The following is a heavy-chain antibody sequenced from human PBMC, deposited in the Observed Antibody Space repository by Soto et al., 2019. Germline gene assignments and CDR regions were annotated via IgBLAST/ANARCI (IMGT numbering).Heavy chain of an antibody. D-gene: IGHD5-12*01. CDR2: IYYSGST. CDR3: ASNSGYDFIFAFDI. V-gene: IGHV4-59*01. J-gene: IGHJ3*02. Sequence: SETLSLTCTVSGGSISSYYWSWIRQPPGKGLEWIGYIYYSGSTNYNPSLKSRVTISVDTSKNQFSLKLSSVTAADTAVYYCASNSGYDFIFAFDIWGQGTMVIVSS. CDR1: GGSISSYY.